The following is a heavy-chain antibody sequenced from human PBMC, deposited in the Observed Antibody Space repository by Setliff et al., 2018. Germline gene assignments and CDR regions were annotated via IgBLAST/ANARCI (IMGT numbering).Heavy chain of an antibody. CDR3: ARESATLGEFPLYYFDY. D-gene: IGHD3-10*01. V-gene: IGHV4-61*02. CDR1: GGSVGNSYYY. CDR2: IYTTWST. J-gene: IGHJ4*02. Sequence: PSETLSLTCTVSGGSVGNSYYYWNWIRQPAGKGLEWIGRIYTTWSTNYNPSLKSRVTISLDTSKNQFSLKLTSVTAADTAVYFCARESATLGEFPLYYFDYWGQGIPVTVSS.